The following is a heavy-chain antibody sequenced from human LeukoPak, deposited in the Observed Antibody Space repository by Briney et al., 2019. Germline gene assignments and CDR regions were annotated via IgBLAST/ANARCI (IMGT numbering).Heavy chain of an antibody. Sequence: ASVKVSCKASGYTFTNYDINWVRQATGQALEWMGWMNPNSGNTDYAQKFQGRVTMTRNTSIGTAYMELSSLRSEDTAVYYCARWWWGRDYSNYENWFDPWGQGTLVTVSS. CDR3: ARWWWGRDYSNYENWFDP. D-gene: IGHD4-11*01. CDR2: MNPNSGNT. CDR1: GYTFTNYD. V-gene: IGHV1-8*01. J-gene: IGHJ5*02.